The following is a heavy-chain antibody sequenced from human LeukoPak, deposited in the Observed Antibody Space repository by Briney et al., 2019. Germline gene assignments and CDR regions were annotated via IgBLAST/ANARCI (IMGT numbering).Heavy chain of an antibody. CDR1: GGSFSGYY. CDR3: ARRYASSRSPLND. V-gene: IGHV4-34*01. J-gene: IGHJ4*02. D-gene: IGHD3-10*01. Sequence: SETLSLTCAVYGGSFSGYYWSWIRQPPGKGLEWIGEINHSGSTNYNPSLKSRVTISVDTSKSQFSLKVTSLTAADTAVYYCARRYASSRSPLNDWGRGNLVTVSS. CDR2: INHSGST.